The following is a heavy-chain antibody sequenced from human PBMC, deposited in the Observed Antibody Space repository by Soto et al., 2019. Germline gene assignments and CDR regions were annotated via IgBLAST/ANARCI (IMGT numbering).Heavy chain of an antibody. CDR1: GGSISSGGYY. CDR2: IYYSGST. J-gene: IGHJ6*02. V-gene: IGHV4-31*03. D-gene: IGHD2-2*01. CDR3: ARGDIVVVPAARVGYGMDV. Sequence: QVQLQESGPGLVKPSQTMSLTCTVSGGSISSGGYYWSWIRQHPGKGLEWIGYIYYSGSTYYNPSLQSRVTISVDTSKNQFSLKLSSVTAADTAVYYCARGDIVVVPAARVGYGMDVWGQGTTVTVSS.